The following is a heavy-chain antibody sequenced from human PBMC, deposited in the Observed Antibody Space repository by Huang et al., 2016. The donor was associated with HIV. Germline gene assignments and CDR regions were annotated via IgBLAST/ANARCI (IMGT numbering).Heavy chain of an antibody. J-gene: IGHJ3*02. CDR2: INHSVST. V-gene: IGHV4-34*01. CDR3: ARERMMSWLDDHDAFDI. D-gene: IGHD1-1*01. CDR1: GWSFSGYY. Sequence: QVQLQQWGAGLLKPSETLSLTCAVYGWSFSGYYWSWIRQSPGKGLEWIGEINHSVSTNYNPCLKSRLIISVDTSKNHFSLKLSSVTAADTAVYYCARERMMSWLDDHDAFDIWGQGTMVTVSS.